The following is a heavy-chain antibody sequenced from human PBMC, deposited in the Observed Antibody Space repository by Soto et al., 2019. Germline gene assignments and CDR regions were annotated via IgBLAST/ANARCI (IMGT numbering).Heavy chain of an antibody. CDR2: IIPIFGTA. CDR1: GGTFSSYA. D-gene: IGHD4-17*01. J-gene: IGHJ6*02. Sequence: SAKLSCKASGGTFSSYAISWVRQAPGQGLEWMGGIIPIFGTANYAQKFQGRVTITADESTSTAYMGLSSLRSEDTAVYYCAMPKGMTTVVTDYYYGMDVWGHGTTVTVSS. V-gene: IGHV1-69*13. CDR3: AMPKGMTTVVTDYYYGMDV.